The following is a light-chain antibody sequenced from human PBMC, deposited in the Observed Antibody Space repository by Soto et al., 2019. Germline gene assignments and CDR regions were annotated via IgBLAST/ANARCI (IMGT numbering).Light chain of an antibody. V-gene: IGKV3-15*01. J-gene: IGKJ1*01. CDR3: QQYNNWPPWT. CDR1: QSVTRN. CDR2: GAS. Sequence: EIVMTQSPVTLSVSPGERATLSCRASQSVTRNLAWYQQKPGQAPRLLIYGASTRATGIPARFSGSGSGTDFPLTISSLQSEDFAVYYCQQYNNWPPWTFGQGTKVEVK.